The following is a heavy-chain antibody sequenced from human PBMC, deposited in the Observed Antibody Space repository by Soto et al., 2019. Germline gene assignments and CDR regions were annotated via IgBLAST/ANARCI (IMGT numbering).Heavy chain of an antibody. CDR2: IYSGGYT. V-gene: IGHV3-66*01. CDR1: GITVSNNY. J-gene: IGHJ5*02. Sequence: PGGSLRLSCAASGITVSNNYMNWVRQAPGKGLEWVSVIYSGGYTYYADSVKGRFTISRDNSKNTLYLQMNSLRAEDTAVYYCARAAVSSSYYYDSSGYVNWFDPWGQGTLVTVSS. D-gene: IGHD3-22*01. CDR3: ARAAVSSSYYYDSSGYVNWFDP.